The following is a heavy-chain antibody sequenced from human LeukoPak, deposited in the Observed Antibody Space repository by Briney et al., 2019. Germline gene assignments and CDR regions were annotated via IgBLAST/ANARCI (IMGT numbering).Heavy chain of an antibody. CDR3: ARVVPSGRLYYYYYMDV. J-gene: IGHJ6*03. CDR2: IKQDGSEK. V-gene: IGHV3-7*01. Sequence: GGSLRLSCAASGFTFSSYEMSWVRQAPGKGLEWVANIKQDGSEKYYVDSVKGRFTISRDNAKNSLYLQMNSLRAEDTAVYYCARVVPSGRLYYYYYMDVWGKGTTVTISS. D-gene: IGHD1-26*01. CDR1: GFTFSSYE.